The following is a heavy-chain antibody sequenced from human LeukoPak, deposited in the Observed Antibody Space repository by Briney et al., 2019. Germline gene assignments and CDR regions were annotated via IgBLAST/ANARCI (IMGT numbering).Heavy chain of an antibody. CDR3: ATGLLTGTAYYYYYYMDV. CDR1: GYTLTELS. J-gene: IGHJ6*03. Sequence: GASVKVSCKVSGYTLTELSMHWVRQAPGKGLEWMGGFDPEDGETIYAQKFQGRVTMTEDTSTDTAYMELSSLRSEDTAVYYCATGLLTGTAYYYYYYMDVWGKGTTVTVSS. V-gene: IGHV1-24*01. D-gene: IGHD1-7*01. CDR2: FDPEDGET.